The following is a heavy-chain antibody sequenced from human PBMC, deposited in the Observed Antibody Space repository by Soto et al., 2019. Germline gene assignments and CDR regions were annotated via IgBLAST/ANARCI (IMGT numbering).Heavy chain of an antibody. V-gene: IGHV1-18*01. D-gene: IGHD6-19*01. J-gene: IGHJ3*02. CDR2: ISAYNGNT. Sequence: ASVKVSCKASGYTFNTYGISWVRQAPGQGLDWMGWISAYNGNTNYAQKFQGRVTMTTDTSTSTAYMELRSLRSDDTAVYYCAIGLRQGLAQDAFDIWGQGTLVTGSS. CDR1: GYTFNTYG. CDR3: AIGLRQGLAQDAFDI.